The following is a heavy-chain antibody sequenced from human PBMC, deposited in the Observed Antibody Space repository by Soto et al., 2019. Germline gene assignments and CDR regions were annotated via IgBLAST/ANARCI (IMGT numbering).Heavy chain of an antibody. CDR1: GYTLTELS. J-gene: IGHJ6*02. V-gene: IGHV1-24*01. Sequence: ASVKVSCKASGYTLTELSMHWVRQAPGKGLEWMGGFDPEDGETIYAQKFQGRVTMTEGTSTDTAYMELSSLRSEDTAVYYCATLLPPYYYYYGMDVWGQGTTVTVSS. CDR2: FDPEDGET. CDR3: ATLLPPYYYYYGMDV.